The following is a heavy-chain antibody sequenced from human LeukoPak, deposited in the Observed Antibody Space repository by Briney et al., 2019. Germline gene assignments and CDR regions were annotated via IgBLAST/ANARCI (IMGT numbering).Heavy chain of an antibody. V-gene: IGHV3-7*03. D-gene: IGHD5-18*01. J-gene: IGHJ6*03. CDR1: GFIFSNYW. Sequence: GGSLRLSCATSGFIFSNYWMTWVRQVPGKGLEWVASISQDGTARTHLDSVKGRFTISRDNAKSSLYLQMSSLRAEDTAIYYCAKGLKTAVGPYKGYHYYMDVWGKGTTVTVSS. CDR2: ISQDGTAR. CDR3: AKGLKTAVGPYKGYHYYMDV.